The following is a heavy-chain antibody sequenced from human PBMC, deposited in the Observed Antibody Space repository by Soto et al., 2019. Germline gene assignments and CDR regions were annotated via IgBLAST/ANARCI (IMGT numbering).Heavy chain of an antibody. D-gene: IGHD5-12*01. CDR3: ARWLQFGSYYGMDV. CDR2: IYYSGST. V-gene: IGHV4-31*03. J-gene: IGHJ6*02. CDR1: GGSLSSGGYY. Sequence: QVQLQESGPGLVKPSQTLSLTCTVSGGSLSSGGYYWTWIRQHPGKGLEWIGYIYYSGSTSYNPALKSRVTRSVDTSKNPFSLKLSSVTAADTAVYYCARWLQFGSYYGMDVWGQGTTVTVSS.